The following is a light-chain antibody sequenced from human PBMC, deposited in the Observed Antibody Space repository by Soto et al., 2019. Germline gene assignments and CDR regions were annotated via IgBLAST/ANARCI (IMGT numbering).Light chain of an antibody. J-gene: IGKJ5*01. CDR2: GAS. CDR1: QSVAANY. V-gene: IGKV3-20*01. Sequence: EVVLTPSPGTLSLSPGERATLYCRASQSVAANYLAWYQQKRGQAPRLLIYGASSRATGIPDRFSGSGSGTDFTLTISRLEPEDFATYYCQQSYSTPITFGQGTRLEIK. CDR3: QQSYSTPIT.